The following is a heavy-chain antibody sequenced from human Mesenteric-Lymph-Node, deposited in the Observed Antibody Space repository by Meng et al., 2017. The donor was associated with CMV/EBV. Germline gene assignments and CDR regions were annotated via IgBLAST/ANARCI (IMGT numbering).Heavy chain of an antibody. V-gene: IGHV1-58*01. CDR2: IVVGSGNT. Sequence: SVKVSCKASGFTFTGSAVQWVRQARGQRLEWIGWIVVGSGNTNYAQKFQERVTITRDMSTSTAYMELSSLRSEDTAVYYCAAAPSYDFWSGYYYYYGMDVWGQGTTVTVSS. CDR3: AAAPSYDFWSGYYYYYGMDV. CDR1: GFTFTGSA. D-gene: IGHD3-3*01. J-gene: IGHJ6*02.